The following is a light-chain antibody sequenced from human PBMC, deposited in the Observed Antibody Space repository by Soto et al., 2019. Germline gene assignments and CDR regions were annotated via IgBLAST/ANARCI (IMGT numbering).Light chain of an antibody. CDR1: QSVRNY. CDR2: DSS. V-gene: IGKV3-11*01. CDR3: QQHSDWFSWT. J-gene: IGKJ1*01. Sequence: EIVLTQSPATLSLSPGERATLSCRASQSVRNYLAWYQQKPGQTPRLLIYDSSVRASGIPARFSGSGSRTDFTLTISSLEPEDFAVYFCQQHSDWFSWTFGQGTKVEVK.